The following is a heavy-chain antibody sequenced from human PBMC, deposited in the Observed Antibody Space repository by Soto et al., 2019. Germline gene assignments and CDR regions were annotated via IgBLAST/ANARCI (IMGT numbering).Heavy chain of an antibody. CDR2: INPNSGGT. J-gene: IGHJ5*02. CDR1: GYTFTGYY. CDR3: ARLLVVPAASDP. D-gene: IGHD2-2*01. Sequence: AAVKVSCKASGYTFTGYYMHWVRQAPGQGLEWMGWINPNSGGTNYAQKFQGRVTMTRDTSISTAYMELSRLRSDDTAVYYCARLLVVPAASDPWGQGTLVTVSS. V-gene: IGHV1-2*02.